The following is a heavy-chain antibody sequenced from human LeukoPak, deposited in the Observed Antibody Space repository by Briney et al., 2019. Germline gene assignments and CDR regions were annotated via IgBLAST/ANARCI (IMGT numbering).Heavy chain of an antibody. J-gene: IGHJ5*02. D-gene: IGHD2-2*02. CDR3: ARDRTAAITNWFDP. Sequence: ASVKVSCKASGYTFTGYYMHWVRQAPGQGLEWMGWINPNSGGTNYAQKFQGRVTMTRDTSISTAYMELSRLRSDDTAVCYCARDRTAAITNWFDPWGQGTLVTVSS. CDR2: INPNSGGT. V-gene: IGHV1-2*02. CDR1: GYTFTGYY.